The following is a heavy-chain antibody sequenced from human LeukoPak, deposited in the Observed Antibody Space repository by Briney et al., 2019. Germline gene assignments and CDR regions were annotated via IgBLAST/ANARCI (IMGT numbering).Heavy chain of an antibody. D-gene: IGHD6-13*01. CDR2: INPNSGGT. CDR3: AGAAAGTGSRGDY. V-gene: IGHV1-2*06. CDR1: GYTFTGYY. J-gene: IGHJ4*02. Sequence: ASVKVSCKASGYTFTGYYMHWVRQAPGQGLEWMGRINPNSGGTNYAQKFQGRVTMTRDTSISTAYMELSRLRSDDTAVYYCAGAAAGTGSRGDYWGQGTLVTVSS.